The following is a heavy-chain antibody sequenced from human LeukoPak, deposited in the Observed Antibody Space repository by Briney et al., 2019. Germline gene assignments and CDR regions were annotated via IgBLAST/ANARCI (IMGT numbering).Heavy chain of an antibody. CDR3: ARGRYCSADICTGGDSFDI. Sequence: SETLSLTCTVSGGSISNYYWSWIRQPAGKGLEWIGRKYARGSSNYNPPVQSRVTMSVDTSKNQFSLKLRSVTAPDTAVYYCARGRYCSADICTGGDSFDIWGQGTMVSVSP. J-gene: IGHJ3*02. CDR2: KYARGSS. D-gene: IGHD2-15*01. V-gene: IGHV4-4*07. CDR1: GGSISNYY.